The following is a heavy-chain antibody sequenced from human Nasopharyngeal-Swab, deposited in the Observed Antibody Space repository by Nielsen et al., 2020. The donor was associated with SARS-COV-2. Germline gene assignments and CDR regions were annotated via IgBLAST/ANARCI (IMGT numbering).Heavy chain of an antibody. CDR3: ARVERSQQLVLGAFDI. V-gene: IGHV1-18*01. Sequence: WSRQAPGQALEWMGWISAYNGNTNDAQKLQGRVNMTTETSTSTAYMELRSLRYDDTAVYYCARVERSQQLVLGAFDIWGQGTMVTVSS. CDR2: ISAYNGNT. J-gene: IGHJ3*02. D-gene: IGHD6-13*01.